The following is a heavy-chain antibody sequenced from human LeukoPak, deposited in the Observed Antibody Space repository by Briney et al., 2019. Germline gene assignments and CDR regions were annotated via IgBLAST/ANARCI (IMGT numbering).Heavy chain of an antibody. CDR2: INAGNGNT. Sequence: GASVKVSCKTSGYTFTNYIIHWVRQAPGQRLEWMGWINAGNGNTEYSQKFQGRVTVTRDTSATTAYMELRSLRSEDTAVYYCARVVTRLREGDYYYDMDVWGQGTTVTVSS. D-gene: IGHD1-26*01. CDR3: ARVVTRLREGDYYYDMDV. V-gene: IGHV1-3*01. CDR1: GYTFTNYI. J-gene: IGHJ6*02.